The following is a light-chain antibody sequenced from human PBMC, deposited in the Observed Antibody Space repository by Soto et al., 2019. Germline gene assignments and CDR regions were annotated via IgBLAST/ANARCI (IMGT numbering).Light chain of an antibody. V-gene: IGLV1-47*01. J-gene: IGLJ2*01. CDR3: AAWDDSLSGVV. Sequence: QSVLPQPPSASGTPGQRVTISCSGSSSNIGTNHVYWYQQLPGTAPKLLIYGSDQRPSGVPDRFSGSKSGTSASLAISGLQSEDEADYYCAAWDDSLSGVVFGGGTKVTVL. CDR1: SSNIGTNH. CDR2: GSD.